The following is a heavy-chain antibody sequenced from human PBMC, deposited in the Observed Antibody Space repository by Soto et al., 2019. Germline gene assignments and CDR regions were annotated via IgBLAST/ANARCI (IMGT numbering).Heavy chain of an antibody. CDR3: ARERSPSYGSGSYYSYYYYGMDV. Sequence: EASVKVSCKASGYTFTSYAMHWVRQAPGQRLEWMGWINAGNGNTKYSQKFQGRVTITRDTSASTAYMELSSLRSEDTAVYYCARERSPSYGSGSYYSYYYYGMDVWGQGTTVTVS. CDR1: GYTFTSYA. V-gene: IGHV1-3*01. D-gene: IGHD3-10*01. J-gene: IGHJ6*02. CDR2: INAGNGNT.